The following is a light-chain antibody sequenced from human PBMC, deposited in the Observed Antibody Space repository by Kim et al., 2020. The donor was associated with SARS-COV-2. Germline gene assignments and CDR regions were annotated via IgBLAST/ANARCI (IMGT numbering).Light chain of an antibody. CDR3: QQYTNWPT. CDR1: QSVSSN. CDR2: GAA. V-gene: IGKV3-15*01. J-gene: IGKJ4*01. Sequence: LSVSPGETATLPGRASQSVSSNLAWYQQKPGQAPRLLIYGAATRATGIPARFSGSGSGTEFTLTISSLQSEDFAVYYCQQYTNWPTFGGGTKVDIK.